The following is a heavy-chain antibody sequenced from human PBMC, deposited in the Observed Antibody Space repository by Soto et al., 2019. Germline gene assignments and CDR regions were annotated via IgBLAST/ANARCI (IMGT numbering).Heavy chain of an antibody. D-gene: IGHD2-15*01. CDR2: IYPGDSDT. V-gene: IGHV5-51*01. CDR1: GYSFTSYW. Sequence: GESLKISCKGSGYSFTSYWIGWVRQMPGKGLEWMGIIYPGDSDTRYSPSFQGQVTISADKSISTAYLQWSSLKASDTAMYYCARPGYCSGGSCYSYYFDYWGQGTLVTVSS. J-gene: IGHJ4*02. CDR3: ARPGYCSGGSCYSYYFDY.